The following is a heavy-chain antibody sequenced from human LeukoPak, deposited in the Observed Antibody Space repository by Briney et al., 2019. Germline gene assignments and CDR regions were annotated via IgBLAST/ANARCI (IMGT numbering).Heavy chain of an antibody. CDR1: GFTFSSYW. V-gene: IGHV3-7*01. CDR2: IKQDGSEK. D-gene: IGHD3-10*01. Sequence: GGSLRLSCAASGFTFSSYWMSWVRQAPGKGLEWVAHIKQDGSEKYYVDSVKGRFTISRDNAKNSLYLQMNSLRAEDTAVYYCARDKEGYYGSGTFDYWGQGTLVTVSS. CDR3: ARDKEGYYGSGTFDY. J-gene: IGHJ4*02.